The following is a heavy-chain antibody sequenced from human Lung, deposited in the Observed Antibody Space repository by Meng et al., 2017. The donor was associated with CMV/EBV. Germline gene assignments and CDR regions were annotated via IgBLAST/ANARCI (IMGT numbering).Heavy chain of an antibody. CDR3: ARASYYDFWSGPGNWFDA. CDR2: IYYSGST. J-gene: IGHJ5*02. V-gene: IGHV4-59*01. D-gene: IGHD3-3*01. CDR1: GGSISSYY. Sequence: LXCTVSGGSISSYYWSWIRQPPGKGLEWIGYIYYSGSTNYNPSLKSRVTISVDTSKNQFSLKLSSVTAADTAVYYCARASYYDFWSGPGNWFDAWGQGXLVTVSS.